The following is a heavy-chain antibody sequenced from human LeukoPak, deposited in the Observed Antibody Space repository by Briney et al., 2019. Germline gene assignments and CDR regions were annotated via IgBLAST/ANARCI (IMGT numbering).Heavy chain of an antibody. V-gene: IGHV3-21*04. J-gene: IGHJ6*02. CDR1: GFTFSSYS. D-gene: IGHD2-15*01. CDR3: ARGPPPRYCSGGSCYSEMNYYYYGMDV. Sequence: GGSLRLSCAASGFTFSSYSMNWVRQAPGKGLEWVSSISSSSSYIYYADSVKGRFTISRDNAKNSLYLQMNSLRAEDTAVYYCARGPPPRYCSGGSCYSEMNYYYYGMDVWGQGTTVTVSS. CDR2: ISSSSSYI.